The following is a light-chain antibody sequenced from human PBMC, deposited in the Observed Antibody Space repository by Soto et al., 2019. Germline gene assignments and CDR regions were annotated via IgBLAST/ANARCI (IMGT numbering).Light chain of an antibody. Sequence: ETVMTQSPATLSVSPGGRATLSCRASQSISDTLAWYQQKPGQAPRLLIHGASTRATGIPARFSGSGSGTEFTLTISGLQSEDFAVYYCQQYNNWPPWTFGQGTKVDI. J-gene: IGKJ1*01. CDR3: QQYNNWPPWT. CDR1: QSISDT. CDR2: GAS. V-gene: IGKV3-15*01.